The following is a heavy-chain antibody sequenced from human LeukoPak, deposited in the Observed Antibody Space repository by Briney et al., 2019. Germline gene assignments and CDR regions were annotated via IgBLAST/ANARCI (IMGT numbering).Heavy chain of an antibody. CDR3: ARGRYYLDSSGYSSFYY. J-gene: IGHJ4*02. CDR2: INQDGSEK. D-gene: IGHD3-22*01. CDR1: GFTLTTYW. V-gene: IGHV3-7*01. Sequence: PGGSLRLSCAASGFTLTTYWMSWVRQAPGKGLEWVANINQDGSEKYYVDSVKGRFTVSRDNAKNSLYLQMNSLRAEDTAVYYCARGRYYLDSSGYSSFYYWGQGTLVTVSS.